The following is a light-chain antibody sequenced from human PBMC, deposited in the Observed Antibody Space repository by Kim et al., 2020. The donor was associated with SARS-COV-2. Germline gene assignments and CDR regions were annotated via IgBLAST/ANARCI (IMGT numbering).Light chain of an antibody. Sequence: QSITSSFTGTSSDVGSYNLVSWYQQYSGKAPKLMIYEVSKRPSGVSNRFSGSKSGNTASLTISGLQAEDEADYYCCSYAGSGTFWVFGTGTKVTVL. J-gene: IGLJ1*01. CDR1: SSDVGSYNL. V-gene: IGLV2-23*02. CDR3: CSYAGSGTFWV. CDR2: EVS.